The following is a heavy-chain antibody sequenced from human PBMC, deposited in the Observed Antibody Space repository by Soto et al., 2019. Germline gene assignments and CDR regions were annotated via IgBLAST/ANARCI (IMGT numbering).Heavy chain of an antibody. V-gene: IGHV3-23*01. Sequence: GGSLRLSCAASGFTFSSYAMSWVRQAPGKGLEWVSAISGSGGSTYYADSVKGRFTISRDNSKNTLYLQMNSLRAEDTAVYYCAKDGWAGTAMVRSLYFDYWGQGTLVTVSS. CDR1: GFTFSSYA. CDR2: ISGSGGST. CDR3: AKDGWAGTAMVRSLYFDY. D-gene: IGHD5-18*01. J-gene: IGHJ4*02.